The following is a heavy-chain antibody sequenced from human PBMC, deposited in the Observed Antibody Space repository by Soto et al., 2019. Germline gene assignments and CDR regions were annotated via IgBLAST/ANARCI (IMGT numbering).Heavy chain of an antibody. V-gene: IGHV4-4*07. CDR2: IYTSGST. CDR1: GGSISSYY. J-gene: IGHJ6*02. Sequence: SETLSLTCTVSGGSISSYYWSWIRQPAGKGLEWIGRIYTSGSTNYNPSLKSRVTMSLDTSKNQFSLNLTSVTAADTAVYYCARRGGSSSGYYYYAMDVWGQGTTVTVSS. CDR3: ARRGGSSSGYYYYAMDV. D-gene: IGHD6-6*01.